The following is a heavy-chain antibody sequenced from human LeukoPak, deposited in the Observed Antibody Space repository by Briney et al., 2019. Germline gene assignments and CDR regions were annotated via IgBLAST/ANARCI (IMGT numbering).Heavy chain of an antibody. V-gene: IGHV3-21*01. J-gene: IGHJ4*02. CDR3: ARVQWLATGYYFDY. CDR1: GFTFSSYT. D-gene: IGHD6-19*01. CDR2: ISSSSSYI. Sequence: GGSLRLSCAAPGFTFSSYTMNWVRQAPGKGLEWVSSISSSSSYIYYADSVRGRFTISRDNAKNSLYLQMNSLRADDTAVYYCARVQWLATGYYFDYWGQGTLVAVSS.